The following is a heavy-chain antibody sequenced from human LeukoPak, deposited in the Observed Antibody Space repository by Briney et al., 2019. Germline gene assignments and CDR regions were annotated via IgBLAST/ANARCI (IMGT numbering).Heavy chain of an antibody. Sequence: PGGSLRLSCAVSGFTFDDYAMHWVRQVPGKGLEWVSGISWNSETIGYADSVKGRFTISRDNAKNSLYLQMNSLRAEDTAVYYCARADEYVWGSYRRRNAFDIWGQGTMVTVSS. CDR2: ISWNSETI. CDR3: ARADEYVWGSYRRRNAFDI. CDR1: GFTFDDYA. J-gene: IGHJ3*02. V-gene: IGHV3-9*01. D-gene: IGHD3-16*02.